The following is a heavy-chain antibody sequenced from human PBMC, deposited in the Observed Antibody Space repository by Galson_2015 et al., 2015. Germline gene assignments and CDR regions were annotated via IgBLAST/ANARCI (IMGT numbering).Heavy chain of an antibody. CDR1: GYTFTSYD. Sequence: SVKVSCKASGYTFTSYDINWVRQATGQGLEWMGWMSPNSGNTGYAQKFQGRVAMTRNTSISTAYMELGSLRSEDTAVYYCARGRPLFNYYDSSGVTVFDYWGQGTLVTVSA. V-gene: IGHV1-8*01. D-gene: IGHD3-22*01. J-gene: IGHJ4*02. CDR2: MSPNSGNT. CDR3: ARGRPLFNYYDSSGVTVFDY.